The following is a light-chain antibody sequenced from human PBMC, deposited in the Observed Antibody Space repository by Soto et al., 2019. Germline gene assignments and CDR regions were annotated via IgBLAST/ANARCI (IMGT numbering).Light chain of an antibody. CDR2: ASS. Sequence: DIQMTQSPSSLSASVGDRVTITCRASQSISNYLNWYQQKPGKAPKLLIYASSSLQSGVPSRFNGSGSGTDFTLTISSLQPEDFSTYYCQQSYSIPYTFGQGTKLEI. V-gene: IGKV1-39*01. J-gene: IGKJ2*01. CDR1: QSISNY. CDR3: QQSYSIPYT.